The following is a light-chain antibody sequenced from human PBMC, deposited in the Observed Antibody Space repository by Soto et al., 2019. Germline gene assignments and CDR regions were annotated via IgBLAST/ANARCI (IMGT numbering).Light chain of an antibody. V-gene: IGKV3-20*01. CDR3: QPYGSSPWT. J-gene: IGKJ1*01. CDR1: QSVSSSY. CDR2: GAS. Sequence: EIVLTQSPGTLSLSPGERATLSCRASQSVSSSYLAWYQQKPGQAPRLLIYGASSRATGIPDRFSGSGSGTDFTLTISRLEPEDFAVYYCQPYGSSPWTCGQGTKVEIK.